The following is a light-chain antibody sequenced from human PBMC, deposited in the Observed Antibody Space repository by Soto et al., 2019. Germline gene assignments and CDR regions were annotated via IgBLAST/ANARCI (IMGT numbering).Light chain of an antibody. CDR2: EVN. J-gene: IGLJ3*02. Sequence: QSALTQPASVSGSPGQSIAISCTGTSSDVGSYDRVSWYQHHPGKAPTLMIYEVNKWPSGISDRFSGSKSGNTASLTISGLQAEDEADYYCCSSVGSPNWVFGGGTKVTVL. CDR1: SSDVGSYDR. V-gene: IGLV2-23*02. CDR3: CSSVGSPNWV.